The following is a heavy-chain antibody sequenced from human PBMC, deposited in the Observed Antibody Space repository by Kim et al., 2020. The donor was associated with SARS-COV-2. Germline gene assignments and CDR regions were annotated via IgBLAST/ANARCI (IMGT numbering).Heavy chain of an antibody. V-gene: IGHV1-3*01. Sequence: ASVKVSCKASGYTFTSYSMHWVRQAPGQRLEWMGWINADNGNTKYSQKFQGRVTITRDTSASTAYMELSSLRSEDTAVYYCAREGRIYDLGRDAFDIWGQGTTVSVS. CDR1: GYTFTSYS. CDR2: INADNGNT. CDR3: AREGRIYDLGRDAFDI. D-gene: IGHD3-10*01. J-gene: IGHJ3*02.